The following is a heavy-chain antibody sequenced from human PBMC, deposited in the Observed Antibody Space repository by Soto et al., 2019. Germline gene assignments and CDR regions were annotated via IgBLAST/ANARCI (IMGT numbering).Heavy chain of an antibody. CDR3: AKAIVPLWYGSGSTNWFDP. D-gene: IGHD3-10*01. CDR2: IYHSGDT. V-gene: IGHV4-31*03. J-gene: IGHJ5*02. CDR1: GDSMSSGAYY. Sequence: SETLSLTCSVSGDSMSSGAYYWSWIRQRPGKGLEWIAYIYHSGDTHYNPSLRSRITISVDTSKNQFSLKLTSVTDADTAVYYCAKAIVPLWYGSGSTNWFDPWGQGTLVTVSS.